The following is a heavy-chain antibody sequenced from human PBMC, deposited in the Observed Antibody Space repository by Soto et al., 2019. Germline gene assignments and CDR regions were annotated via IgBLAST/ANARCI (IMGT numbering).Heavy chain of an antibody. CDR3: ARDLRKAGTTGGALDY. D-gene: IGHD1-1*01. CDR2: ISYDGSNK. CDR1: GFTFSSYA. J-gene: IGHJ4*02. Sequence: VQLVESGGGVVQPGRSLRLSCAASGFTFSSYAMHWVRQAPGKGLEWVAVISYDGSNKYYADSVKGRFTISRDNSKNTLYLQMNSLRAEDTAVYYCARDLRKAGTTGGALDYWGQGTLVTVSS. V-gene: IGHV3-30-3*01.